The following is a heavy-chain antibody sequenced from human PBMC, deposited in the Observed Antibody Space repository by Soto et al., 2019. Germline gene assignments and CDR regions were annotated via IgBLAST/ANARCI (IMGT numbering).Heavy chain of an antibody. CDR3: ASRYGGNFDY. J-gene: IGHJ4*02. Sequence: QVQLQESGPGLVKPSETLSLTCTVSGGSINNYYWSWIRQPPGKGLEWLGYIYYSGSTNYNPSLKSRVTISVDTSKNQFSLKLSSVTAADTAVYYCASRYGGNFDYWGQGTLVTVSS. CDR2: IYYSGST. V-gene: IGHV4-59*01. D-gene: IGHD1-26*01. CDR1: GGSINNYY.